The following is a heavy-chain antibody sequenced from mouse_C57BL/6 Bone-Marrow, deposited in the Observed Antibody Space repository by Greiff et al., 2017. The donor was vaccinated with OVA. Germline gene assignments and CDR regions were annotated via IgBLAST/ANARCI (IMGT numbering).Heavy chain of an antibody. CDR1: GFTFSSYA. CDR3: ARNAGYYGSSYDY. Sequence: EVKLMESGGGLVKPGGSLKLSCAASGFTFSSYAMSWVRQTPEKRLEWVATISDGGSYTYYPDNVKGRFTISRDNAKNNLYLQMSHLKSEDTAMYYCARNAGYYGSSYDYWGQGTTLTVSS. D-gene: IGHD1-1*01. J-gene: IGHJ2*01. V-gene: IGHV5-4*03. CDR2: ISDGGSYT.